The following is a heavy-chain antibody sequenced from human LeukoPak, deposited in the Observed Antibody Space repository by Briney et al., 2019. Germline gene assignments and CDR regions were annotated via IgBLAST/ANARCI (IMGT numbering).Heavy chain of an antibody. V-gene: IGHV3-23*01. J-gene: IGHJ4*02. CDR2: ISGSGTGT. CDR1: GFTFSSYA. Sequence: SGGSLRLSCAASGFTFSSYAMSWVRQAPGKGLEWVSTISGSGTGTYYSDSVKGRFTISRDNSKYTLYLQMNSLRADETAVYYCAKGGYSSGWRNYFDYWGQGTLVTVSS. D-gene: IGHD6-19*01. CDR3: AKGGYSSGWRNYFDY.